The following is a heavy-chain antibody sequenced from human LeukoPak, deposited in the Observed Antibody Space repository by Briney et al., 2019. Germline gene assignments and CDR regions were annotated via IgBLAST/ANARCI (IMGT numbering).Heavy chain of an antibody. D-gene: IGHD6-19*01. CDR2: IKQDGSEQ. CDR3: ARESAGGPDY. J-gene: IGHJ4*02. Sequence: GGSLRLSCAASGFTFGSYATNWVRQAPGKGLEWVANIKQDGSEQYYVDSVRGRFTISRDNAKNSLYLQMYSLTAEDTAIYYCARESAGGPDYWGQGTLVTVSS. CDR1: GFTFGSYA. V-gene: IGHV3-7*05.